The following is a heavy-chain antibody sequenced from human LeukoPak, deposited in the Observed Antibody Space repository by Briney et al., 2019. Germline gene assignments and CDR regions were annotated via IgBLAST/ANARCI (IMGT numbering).Heavy chain of an antibody. CDR1: GLTFSNAW. V-gene: IGHV3-15*01. CDR2: IKSKTDGGTI. Sequence: PGGSLRLSCAASGLTFSNAWMTWVRQAPGKGLEWVGRIKSKTDGGTIDYAAPVKGRFTISTDDSKNTLYLQLNSLKTEDSAVYYCTTASVTVQARGAFDIWGQGTMVTVSS. D-gene: IGHD4-17*01. CDR3: TTASVTVQARGAFDI. J-gene: IGHJ3*02.